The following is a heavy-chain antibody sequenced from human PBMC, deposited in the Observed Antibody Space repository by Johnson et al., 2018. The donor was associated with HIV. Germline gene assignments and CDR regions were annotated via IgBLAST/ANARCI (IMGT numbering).Heavy chain of an antibody. D-gene: IGHD6-6*01. V-gene: IGHV3-NL1*01. CDR2: IYSGGST. CDR3: AKPAGGGIAARNAFDI. J-gene: IGHJ3*02. Sequence: QVQLVESGGGVVQPGGSLRLSCAASGFTFSSYGMHWVRQAPGKGLEWVSVIYSGGSTYYADSVKGRFTISRDNSKNTLYLQMNSLRAEDTAVYYCAKPAGGGIAARNAFDIWGQGTMV. CDR1: GFTFSSYG.